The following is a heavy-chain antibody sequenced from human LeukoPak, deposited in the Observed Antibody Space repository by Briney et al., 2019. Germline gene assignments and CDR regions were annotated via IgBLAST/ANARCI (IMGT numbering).Heavy chain of an antibody. CDR2: ISGSGGST. V-gene: IGHV3-23*01. CDR1: GFTFSSYS. CDR3: AKDRRRDFVVVPAAPA. D-gene: IGHD2-2*01. J-gene: IGHJ4*02. Sequence: GGSLRLSCAASGFTFSSYSIHWVRRAPGKGLEWVSAISGSGGSTYYADSVKGRFTISRDNSKNTLYLQMNSLRAEDTAVYYCAKDRRRDFVVVPAAPARGQGTLVTVSS.